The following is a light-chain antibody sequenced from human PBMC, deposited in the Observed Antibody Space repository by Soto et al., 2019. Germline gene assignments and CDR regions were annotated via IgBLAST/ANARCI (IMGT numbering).Light chain of an antibody. CDR1: QRITNR. CDR3: QQGYTTPLT. J-gene: IGKJ1*01. V-gene: IGKV1-39*01. Sequence: DIQMTQSPSSLSASIVDRVTITCRASQRITNRLNWYQHRPGKAPRLLIYAASSLESGVPSRFSGSASGTDFTLTISSLQPEDFATYYCQQGYTTPLTFGQGTKVDIK. CDR2: AAS.